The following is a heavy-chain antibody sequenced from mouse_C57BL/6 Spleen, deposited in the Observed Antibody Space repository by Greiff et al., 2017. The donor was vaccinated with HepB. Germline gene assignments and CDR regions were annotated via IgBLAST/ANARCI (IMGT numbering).Heavy chain of an antibody. D-gene: IGHD4-1*01. CDR3: LTGTREYYFDY. CDR2: IDPETGGT. V-gene: IGHV1-15*01. J-gene: IGHJ2*01. Sequence: VQLQESGAELVRPGASVTLSCKASGYTFTDYEMHWVKQTPVHGLEWIGAIDPETGGTAYNQKFKGKAILTADKSSSTAYMELRSLTSEDSAVYYSLTGTREYYFDYWGQGTTLTVSS. CDR1: GYTFTDYE.